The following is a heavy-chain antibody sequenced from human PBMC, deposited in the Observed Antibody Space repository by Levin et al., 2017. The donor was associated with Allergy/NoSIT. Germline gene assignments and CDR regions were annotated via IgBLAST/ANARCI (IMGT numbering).Heavy chain of an antibody. J-gene: IGHJ5*02. D-gene: IGHD6-13*01. V-gene: IGHV4-31*03. Sequence: NTSETLSLTCTVSGVSISSSPYYWSWIRQHPGKGLEWIGYIYYSGATYYNPSLEGRITISVDTSTNQFSLKLSSVTAADTAVYYCARARTAGGKAWFDPWGQGAPVSVSS. CDR2: IYYSGAT. CDR1: GVSISSSPYY. CDR3: ARARTAGGKAWFDP.